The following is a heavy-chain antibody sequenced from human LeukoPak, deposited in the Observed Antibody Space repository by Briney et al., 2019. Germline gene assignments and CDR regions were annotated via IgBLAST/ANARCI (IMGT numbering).Heavy chain of an antibody. J-gene: IGHJ5*02. Sequence: PSETLSLTCAVYGGSFSGYYWSWIRQPTGKGLEWIGEINHSGSTNYHPSLKSRVTISVDTSKNQFSLKLSSVTAADTAVYYCARWKWDGYCSGGSCYGDWFDPWGQGTLVTVSS. V-gene: IGHV4-34*01. CDR1: GGSFSGYY. CDR2: INHSGST. D-gene: IGHD2-15*01. CDR3: ARWKWDGYCSGGSCYGDWFDP.